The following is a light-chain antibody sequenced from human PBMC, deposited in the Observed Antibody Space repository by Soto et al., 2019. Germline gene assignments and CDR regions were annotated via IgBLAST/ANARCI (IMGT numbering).Light chain of an antibody. J-gene: IGLJ1*01. CDR1: SGHSSYA. V-gene: IGLV4-69*01. Sequence: QSVLTQSPSASASLGASVKLTCTLSSGHSSYAIAWHQQQPEKGPRYLMKLNSDGSHSKGDGIPDRFSGSSSGAERYLTISSLQSEDEADYYCQTWGTGYVLGTGTQRTVL. CDR2: LNSDGSH. CDR3: QTWGTGYV.